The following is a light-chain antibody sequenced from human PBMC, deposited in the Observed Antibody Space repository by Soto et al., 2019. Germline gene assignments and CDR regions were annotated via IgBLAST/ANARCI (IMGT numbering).Light chain of an antibody. V-gene: IGLV1-40*01. J-gene: IGLJ1*01. CDR2: ANT. CDR1: SSNIGANYD. Sequence: QSVLTQPPSVSGAPGQRVTISCTGSSSNIGANYDVHWYQVLPGTAPKLLIYANTNRPSGVPDRFSGSRSGNTASLTISGLQAEDEGDYYCSVYTRTSTYVFGTGTKVTVL. CDR3: SVYTRTSTYV.